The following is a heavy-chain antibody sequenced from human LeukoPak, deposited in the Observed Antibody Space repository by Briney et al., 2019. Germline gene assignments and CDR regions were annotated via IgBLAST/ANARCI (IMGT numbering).Heavy chain of an antibody. CDR2: INPNSGGT. CDR3: ARVKVGYYYDSSGYSFWFDP. D-gene: IGHD3-22*01. V-gene: IGHV1-2*02. Sequence: ASVKVSCKASGYTFTGYYMHWVRQAPGQGLEWMGWINPNSGGTNYAQKFQGRVTMTRDTSISTAYMELSRLRSDDTAVYYCARVKVGYYYDSSGYSFWFDPWGQGTLVTVSS. CDR1: GYTFTGYY. J-gene: IGHJ5*02.